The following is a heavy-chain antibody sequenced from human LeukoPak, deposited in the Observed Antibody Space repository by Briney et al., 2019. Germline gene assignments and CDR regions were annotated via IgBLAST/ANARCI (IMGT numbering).Heavy chain of an antibody. CDR3: ARQDYYGSGSYSVDWFDP. J-gene: IGHJ5*02. CDR1: GGSISSSSYY. D-gene: IGHD3-10*01. CDR2: IYYSGST. V-gene: IGHV4-39*01. Sequence: SETLSLTCTVSGGSISSSSYYWGWIRQPPWKGLEWIGSIYYSGSTYYNPSLKSRVTISVDTSKNQFSLKLSSVTAADTAVYYCARQDYYGSGSYSVDWFDPWGQGTLVTVSS.